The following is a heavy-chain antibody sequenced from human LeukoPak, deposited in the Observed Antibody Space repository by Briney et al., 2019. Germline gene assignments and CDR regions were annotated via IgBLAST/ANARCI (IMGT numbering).Heavy chain of an antibody. D-gene: IGHD6-13*01. J-gene: IGHJ3*02. CDR1: GFTFGDYA. Sequence: PGRSLRLSCTASGFTFGDYAMSWFRQAPGKGLEWVGFIRSKAYGGTTEYAASVKGRFTISRDDSKSIAYLQMNSLKTEDTAVYYCTRGVAAAGSIDAFDIWGQGTMVTVSS. V-gene: IGHV3-49*03. CDR3: TRGVAAAGSIDAFDI. CDR2: IRSKAYGGTT.